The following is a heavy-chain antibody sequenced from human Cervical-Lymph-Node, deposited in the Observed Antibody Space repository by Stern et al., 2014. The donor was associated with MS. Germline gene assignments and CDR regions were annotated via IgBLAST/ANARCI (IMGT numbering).Heavy chain of an antibody. CDR1: GASINSYY. J-gene: IGHJ4*02. Sequence: QVQLVESGPGLVKPSETLSLTCTVSGASINSYYWSWIRQSPGRGLEWVGYVFHTGTTNYNPSLKSRVTISLDTSKNQFSLILRSVTAADTAVYYCARKALSMDHYFDSWGQGALVTVSS. D-gene: IGHD2-2*03. V-gene: IGHV4-59*01. CDR3: ARKALSMDHYFDS. CDR2: VFHTGTT.